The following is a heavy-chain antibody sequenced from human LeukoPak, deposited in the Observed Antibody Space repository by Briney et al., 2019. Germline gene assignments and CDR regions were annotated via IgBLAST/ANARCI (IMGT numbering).Heavy chain of an antibody. CDR1: GFTFSGYG. V-gene: IGHV3-33*01. CDR3: ARVLGYYYGSGLNWFDP. CDR2: IWYDGNNK. J-gene: IGHJ5*02. D-gene: IGHD3-10*01. Sequence: PGGSLRLSCAASGFTFSGYGMHWVRQAPDKGLEWVAVIWYDGNNKYYADSVKGRFTISRDNSKNTLYLQMNSLRAEDTAVYYCARVLGYYYGSGLNWFDPWGQGTLVTVSS.